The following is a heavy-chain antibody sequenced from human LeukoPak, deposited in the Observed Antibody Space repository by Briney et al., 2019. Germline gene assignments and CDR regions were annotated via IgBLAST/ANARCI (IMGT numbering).Heavy chain of an antibody. J-gene: IGHJ3*01. CDR2: IWYDGDYK. CDR3: ARGAYYYDSSDACDL. CDR1: HFTFSKYI. V-gene: IGHV3-33*01. D-gene: IGHD3-22*01. Sequence: PGGSLRLSCAASHFTFSKYIMHWVRQAPGKGLEWAAAIWYDGDYKYFGQSVKGRFTISRDNSKNTLYLQMNSLRVEDTAVYYCARGAYYYDSSDACDLWGQGTLVTVSS.